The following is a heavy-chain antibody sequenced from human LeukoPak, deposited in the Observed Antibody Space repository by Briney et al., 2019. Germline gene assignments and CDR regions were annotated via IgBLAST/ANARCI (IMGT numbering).Heavy chain of an antibody. J-gene: IGHJ4*02. V-gene: IGHV4-61*02. D-gene: IGHD3-16*02. CDR3: AMTVHLGELSFFYFDS. CDR2: IYSSGST. CDR1: GGSISSGSHY. Sequence: SQTLSLTCTVSGGSISSGSHYWSCIRQPAGKGLEWIGRIYSSGSTNYNPGLKSRVTISVDTSKNQFSLKMSSVTAADTAVYYSAMTVHLGELSFFYFDSRGQGTLVTVSS.